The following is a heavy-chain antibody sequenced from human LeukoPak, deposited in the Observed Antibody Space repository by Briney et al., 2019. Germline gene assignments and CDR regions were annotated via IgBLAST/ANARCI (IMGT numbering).Heavy chain of an antibody. Sequence: PSETLSLTCAVFGESLSGYYWSWIRQPPGEGLEWIGSIYYSGNTYYNASLKSQVSISIDTSKNQFSLRLTSVTAADTAVYYCARQTGSGLFILPGGQGTLVTVSS. CDR2: IYYSGNT. V-gene: IGHV4-39*01. D-gene: IGHD3/OR15-3a*01. CDR3: ARQTGSGLFILP. J-gene: IGHJ4*02. CDR1: GESLSGYY.